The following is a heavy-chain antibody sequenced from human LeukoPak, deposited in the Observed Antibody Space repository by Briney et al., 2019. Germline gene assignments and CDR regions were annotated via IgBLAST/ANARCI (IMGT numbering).Heavy chain of an antibody. Sequence: SETLSLTCSVSGGSISSSAYYWGWIRQPPGQGLEWIGEINHSGSTNYNPSLKSRVTISVDTSKNQFSLKLSSVTAADTAVYYCARDYQGGYGDKTVDYWGQGTLVTVSS. J-gene: IGHJ4*02. D-gene: IGHD5-18*01. CDR3: ARDYQGGYGDKTVDY. CDR2: INHSGST. V-gene: IGHV4-39*07. CDR1: GGSISSSAYY.